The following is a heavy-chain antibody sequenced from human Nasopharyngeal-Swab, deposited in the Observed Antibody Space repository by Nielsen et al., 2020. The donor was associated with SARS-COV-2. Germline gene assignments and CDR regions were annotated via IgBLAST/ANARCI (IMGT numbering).Heavy chain of an antibody. Sequence: KVSCKGSGYSFTSYWISWVRQMPGKGLEWMVRIDPSDSYTNYSPSFQGHVTISADKSISTAYLQWSSLKASDTAMYYCARLTVYSSGWFDAFNIWGQGTMVTVSS. J-gene: IGHJ3*02. V-gene: IGHV5-10-1*01. CDR1: GYSFTSYW. CDR2: IDPSDSYT. CDR3: ARLTVYSSGWFDAFNI. D-gene: IGHD6-19*01.